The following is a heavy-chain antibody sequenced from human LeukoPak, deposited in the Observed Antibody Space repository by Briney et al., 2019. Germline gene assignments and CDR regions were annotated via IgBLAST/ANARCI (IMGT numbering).Heavy chain of an antibody. CDR1: GYTFTDYY. D-gene: IGHD4-23*01. CDR3: ARGFGGDP. CDR2: INPNSGGT. J-gene: IGHJ5*02. Sequence: ASVKVSCKASGYTFTDYYLHWVRQAPGQGLEWMGWINPNSGGTSYAQKFQGRVSMTRDTSISTVYMELSSLRSDDTAVYYCARGFGGDPWGQGTLVTVSS. V-gene: IGHV1-2*02.